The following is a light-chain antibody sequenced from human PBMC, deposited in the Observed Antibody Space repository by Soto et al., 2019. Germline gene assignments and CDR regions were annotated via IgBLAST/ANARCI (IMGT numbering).Light chain of an antibody. CDR1: SSNIGAGYD. CDR2: ANS. CDR3: QSSDSSLSGVV. J-gene: IGLJ2*01. Sequence: QSVLTQPPSVCGAPGQRVTISCTGSSSNIGAGYDVHWYQQLPGTAPKLLIYANSKRPSGVPDRFSGSKSGTSASLAITGLQAEDEADYYCQSSDSSLSGVVFGGGTKLTVL. V-gene: IGLV1-40*01.